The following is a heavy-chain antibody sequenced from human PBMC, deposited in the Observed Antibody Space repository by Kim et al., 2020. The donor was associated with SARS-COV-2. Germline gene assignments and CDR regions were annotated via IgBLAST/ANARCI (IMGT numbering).Heavy chain of an antibody. Sequence: ASVKVSCKASGYTFTSYGISWVRQAPGQGLEWMGWISAYNGNTNYAQKLQGRVTMTTDTSTSTAYMELRSLRSDDTAVYYCARDRSNPYSGSYLDYWGQGTLVTVSS. V-gene: IGHV1-18*01. CDR2: ISAYNGNT. CDR1: GYTFTSYG. J-gene: IGHJ4*02. D-gene: IGHD1-26*01. CDR3: ARDRSNPYSGSYLDY.